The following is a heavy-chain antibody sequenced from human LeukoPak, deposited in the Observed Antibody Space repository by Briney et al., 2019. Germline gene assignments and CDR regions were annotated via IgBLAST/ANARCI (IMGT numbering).Heavy chain of an antibody. CDR2: IAPDGSER. Sequence: PGGSLRLSCAASAFTFSSYWTYWVRQAPEKGPVWVSGIAPDGSERRYADSVKGRFTISRDNAKNTLYLQMNSLRAEDTAVYYCATYNWGYDVDYWGQGTLVTVSS. J-gene: IGHJ4*02. V-gene: IGHV3-74*01. CDR3: ATYNWGYDVDY. CDR1: AFTFSSYW. D-gene: IGHD1-20*01.